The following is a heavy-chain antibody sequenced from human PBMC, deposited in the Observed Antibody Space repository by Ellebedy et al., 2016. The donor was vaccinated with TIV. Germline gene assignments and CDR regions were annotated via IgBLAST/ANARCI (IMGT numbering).Heavy chain of an antibody. CDR3: ARDQWLGRAYYFDS. D-gene: IGHD6-19*01. CDR2: IKQDGGEI. CDR1: GFTFSDYW. J-gene: IGHJ4*02. V-gene: IGHV3-7*01. Sequence: GESLKISCVASGFTFSDYWMSWVRQAPGKGLEWVANIKQDGGEIYYVDSVKGRFTISRDNAKNSLYLQMNSLRDEDTAVYYCARDQWLGRAYYFDSWGQGTLVTVSS.